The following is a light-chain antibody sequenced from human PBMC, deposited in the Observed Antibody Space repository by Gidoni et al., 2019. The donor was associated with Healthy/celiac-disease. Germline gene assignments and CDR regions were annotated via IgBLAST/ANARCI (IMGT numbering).Light chain of an antibody. CDR2: DVS. J-gene: IGLJ3*02. CDR1: SSDGGGYNY. Sequence: QSALTQPASVSGSPRQSITISCTGTSSDGGGYNYVSWYQQHPGKAPKLMIYDVSNRPSGVSNRFSGSKSGNTASLTISGLQAEDEADYYCSSYTSSSTRVFGGGTKLTVL. V-gene: IGLV2-14*03. CDR3: SSYTSSSTRV.